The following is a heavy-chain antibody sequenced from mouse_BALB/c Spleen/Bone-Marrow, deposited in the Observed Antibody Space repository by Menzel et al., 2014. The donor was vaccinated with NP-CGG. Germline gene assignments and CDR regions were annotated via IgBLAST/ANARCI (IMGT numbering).Heavy chain of an antibody. J-gene: IGHJ2*01. CDR3: ARQDRVYYFDY. V-gene: IGHV5-9-3*01. CDR1: GFTFTSYA. Sequence: EVMLVESGGGLVEPGGSLKLSCTASGFTFTSYAMSWVRQTPEKRLEWVATISSAGIHTYYVDTVKGRFTISRDNAKNTLFLHRSSLRSEDTAMYYCARQDRVYYFDYWGQGTTLTVSS. CDR2: ISSAGIHT.